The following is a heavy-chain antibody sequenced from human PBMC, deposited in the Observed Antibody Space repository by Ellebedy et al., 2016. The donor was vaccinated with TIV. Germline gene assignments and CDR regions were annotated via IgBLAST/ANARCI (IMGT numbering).Heavy chain of an antibody. D-gene: IGHD2-15*01. CDR2: IWYDGSNK. CDR3: ARDEGGLLPATRRTAHYYGMDV. V-gene: IGHV3-33*01. J-gene: IGHJ6*02. Sequence: GESLKISXAASGFTFSSYGMHWVRQAPGKGLEWVAVIWYDGSNKYYADSVKGRFTISRDNSKNTLYLQMNSLRAEDTAVYYCARDEGGLLPATRRTAHYYGMDVWGQGTTVTVSS. CDR1: GFTFSSYG.